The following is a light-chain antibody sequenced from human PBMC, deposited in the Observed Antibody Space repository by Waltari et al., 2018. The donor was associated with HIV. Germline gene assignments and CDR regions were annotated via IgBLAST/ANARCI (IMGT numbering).Light chain of an antibody. CDR3: HQYGLSPKT. V-gene: IGKV3-20*01. J-gene: IGKJ1*01. Sequence: EIVLTQSPGTLSLSPGERATLSCRTSQTVRSSYVAWYQQRPGQATRLVIFGASSRATGIPDRFSGSGSGTDFTLTISRLEPEDSATYYCHQYGLSPKTFGQGTNVEIK. CDR1: QTVRSSY. CDR2: GAS.